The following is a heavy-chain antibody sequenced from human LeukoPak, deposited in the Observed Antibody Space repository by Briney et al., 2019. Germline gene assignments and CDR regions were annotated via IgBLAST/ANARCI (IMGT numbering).Heavy chain of an antibody. V-gene: IGHV3-23*01. Sequence: GGSLRLSCAASGFTFTNYAMGWVRQAPGKGLEWVSGVSGSGDSTKYSVSVKGRFTISRDNSKNTLYLQMNSLRAEDTAVYYCALRGPGGGDSSSWYYFDYWGQGTLVTVSS. CDR1: GFTFTNYA. J-gene: IGHJ4*02. D-gene: IGHD6-13*01. CDR2: VSGSGDST. CDR3: ALRGPGGGDSSSWYYFDY.